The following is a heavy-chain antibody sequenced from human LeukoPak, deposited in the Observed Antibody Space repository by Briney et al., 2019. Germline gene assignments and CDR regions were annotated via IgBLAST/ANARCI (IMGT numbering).Heavy chain of an antibody. CDR3: VRDGGVSGYDLLDY. V-gene: IGHV3-7*01. D-gene: IGHD5-12*01. CDR1: GFIFSGYW. J-gene: IGHJ4*02. Sequence: GGSLRLSCTASGFIFSGYWMTWVRQAPGKGLEWVAQINQDGSKEYYIDSVKARFSISRDNARNSLSLQMNSLRAEDTAVYYCVRDGGVSGYDLLDYWGQGTLVTVSS. CDR2: INQDGSKE.